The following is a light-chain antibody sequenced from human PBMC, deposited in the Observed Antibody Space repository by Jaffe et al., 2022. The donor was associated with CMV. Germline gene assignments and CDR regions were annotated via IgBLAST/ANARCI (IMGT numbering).Light chain of an antibody. CDR3: QQLKYHPYT. Sequence: IQLTQSPSSLSATVGDRVTITCRASQGISSYLAWYQQKPGKAPKLLISVASTLQTGVPSRFSGSGSGTDFTLTISSLQPEDFAIYYCQQLKYHPYTFGQGTKLEIK. CDR2: VAS. V-gene: IGKV1-9*01. J-gene: IGKJ2*01. CDR1: QGISSY.